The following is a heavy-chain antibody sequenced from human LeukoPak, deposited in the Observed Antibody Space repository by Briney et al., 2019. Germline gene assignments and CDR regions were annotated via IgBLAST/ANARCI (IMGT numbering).Heavy chain of an antibody. CDR1: GGSLSSGGYY. J-gene: IGHJ6*02. V-gene: IGHV4-30-2*01. CDR3: ARGTSYCTNGVCYREGMDV. Sequence: SETLSLTCAVSGGSLSSGGYYWGWLRQPPGTGLEWIGYIYHSGSTYYNPSLKSRVTITEDRSKNQFSLKLRSVTAADTAVYYCARGTSYCTNGVCYREGMDVWGQGTTVTVSS. CDR2: IYHSGST. D-gene: IGHD2-8*01.